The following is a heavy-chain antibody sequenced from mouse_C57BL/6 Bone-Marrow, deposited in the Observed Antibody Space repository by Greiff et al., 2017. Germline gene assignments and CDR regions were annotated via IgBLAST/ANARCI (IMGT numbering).Heavy chain of an antibody. CDR3: ARAPYYYDSSFYYAMDY. J-gene: IGHJ4*01. CDR2: IYPRSGNT. CDR1: GYTFTSYG. Sequence: QVQLKEPGAELARPGASVKLSCKASGYTFTSYGISWVKQRTGQGLEWIGEIYPRSGNTYYNEKFKGKATLTAVNSSSTAYMALRSLTSVNSEVYFGARAPYYYDSSFYYAMDYWGQGTSVTVSS. V-gene: IGHV1-81*01. D-gene: IGHD1-1*01.